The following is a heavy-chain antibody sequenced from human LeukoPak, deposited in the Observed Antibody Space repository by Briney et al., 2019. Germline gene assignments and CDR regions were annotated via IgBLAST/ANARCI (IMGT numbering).Heavy chain of an antibody. V-gene: IGHV1-2*02. D-gene: IGHD4-17*01. CDR3: ATGQAVTRYYYYYYYMDV. J-gene: IGHJ6*03. Sequence: ASVKVSCKASGYTFTGYYMHWVRQAPGQGLEWMGWINPNSGGTNYAQKFQGRVTMTRDTSISTAYMELSRLRSDDTAVYYCATGQAVTRYYYYYYYMDVWGKGTTVTVSS. CDR2: INPNSGGT. CDR1: GYTFTGYY.